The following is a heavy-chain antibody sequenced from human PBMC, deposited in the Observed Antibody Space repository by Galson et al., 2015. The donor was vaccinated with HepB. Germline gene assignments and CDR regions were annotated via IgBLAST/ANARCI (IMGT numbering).Heavy chain of an antibody. V-gene: IGHV2-5*02. D-gene: IGHD5-18*01. CDR3: AHRHSAFDY. CDR2: IYWDDDK. Sequence: PALVKPTQTLTLTCTFSGFSLSTSGVGVGWIRQPPGKALEWLALIYWDDDKRYSPSLKSRLTITKDTSKNQVVLTMTNMDPVDTATYYRAHRHSAFDYWGQGTLVTVSS. J-gene: IGHJ4*02. CDR1: GFSLSTSGVG.